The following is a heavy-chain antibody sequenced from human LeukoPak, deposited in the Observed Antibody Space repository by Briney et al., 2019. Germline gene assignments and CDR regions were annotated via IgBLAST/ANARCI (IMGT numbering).Heavy chain of an antibody. D-gene: IGHD6-19*01. J-gene: IGHJ5*02. Sequence: SETLSLTCAVSGGSISGSSYFWGWIRQPPGKGLEWIGSIYYSGNTYYNPSLKSRVTISVDTSKNQFSLKLSSVTAADTAVYYCARVPVSSGWDNWFDPWGQGTLVTVSS. CDR2: IYYSGNT. V-gene: IGHV4-39*07. CDR1: GGSISGSSYF. CDR3: ARVPVSSGWDNWFDP.